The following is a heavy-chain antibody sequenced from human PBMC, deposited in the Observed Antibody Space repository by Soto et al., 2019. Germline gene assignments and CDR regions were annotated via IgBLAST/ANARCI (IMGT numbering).Heavy chain of an antibody. CDR3: AKDRKSGSGWYWDY. J-gene: IGHJ4*02. V-gene: IGHV3-23*01. Sequence: EVQVLESGGGLVQPGGSLRLSCAVSGFTFSSYAMSWVRQAPGKGLEWVSGISGSGGSTYSADSVKGRFTISRDNSRNTLCLQMNSLRPEDTAVYYCAKDRKSGSGWYWDYWGQGTLVTVSS. CDR1: GFTFSSYA. CDR2: ISGSGGST. D-gene: IGHD6-19*01.